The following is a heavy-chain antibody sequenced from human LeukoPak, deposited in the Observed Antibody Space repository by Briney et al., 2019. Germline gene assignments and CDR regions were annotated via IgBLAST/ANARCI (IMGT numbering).Heavy chain of an antibody. J-gene: IGHJ6*03. Sequence: SETLSLTCTVSGGSISSGGYYWSWIRQHPGKGPEWIGYIYYSGSTYYNPSLKSRVTISVDTSKNQFSLKLSSVTAADTAVYYCARGVRYQLPYYYYYMDVWGKGTTVTVSS. D-gene: IGHD2-2*01. V-gene: IGHV4-31*03. CDR1: GGSISSGGYY. CDR3: ARGVRYQLPYYYYYMDV. CDR2: IYYSGST.